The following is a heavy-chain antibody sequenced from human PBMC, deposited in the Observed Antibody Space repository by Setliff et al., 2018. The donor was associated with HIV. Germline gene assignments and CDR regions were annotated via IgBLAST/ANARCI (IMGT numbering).Heavy chain of an antibody. CDR2: ISPDNANT. CDR1: EGLFTNYD. J-gene: IGHJ4*02. Sequence: ASVKVSCKTSEGLFTNYDFTWLRQAPGQGLEWMGWISPDNANTRISQRFRGSVTMTRDRSINTAYMEFSGLTSDDTAVYYCARQLSNSFDYWGQGTLVTVSS. D-gene: IGHD1-1*01. V-gene: IGHV1-2*02. CDR3: ARQLSNSFDY.